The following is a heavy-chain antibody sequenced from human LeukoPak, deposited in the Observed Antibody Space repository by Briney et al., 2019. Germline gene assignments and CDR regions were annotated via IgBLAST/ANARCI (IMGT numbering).Heavy chain of an antibody. CDR3: ARNAVYDILTGYLNNWFDP. CDR2: INPNSGGT. J-gene: IGHJ5*02. Sequence: GASVKVSCKASGYTFTGYYMHWVRQAPGQGLEWVGWINPNSGGTNYAQKFQGRVTMTRDTSISTAYMELSRLRSDDTAVYYCARNAVYDILTGYLNNWFDPWGQGTLVTVSS. V-gene: IGHV1-2*02. D-gene: IGHD3-9*01. CDR1: GYTFTGYY.